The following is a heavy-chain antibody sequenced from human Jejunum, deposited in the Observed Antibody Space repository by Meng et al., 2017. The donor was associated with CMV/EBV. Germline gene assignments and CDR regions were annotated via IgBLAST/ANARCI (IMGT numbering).Heavy chain of an antibody. V-gene: IGHV3-23*01. CDR3: AKDRAGVNPDYYDY. CDR2: IGGSGGST. Sequence: GFTFNTYAMHWVRQAPGKGLEWVSGIGGSGGSTNYADSVKGRFSISRDNSKNTLYLQMNSLRAEDTAIYYCAKDRAGVNPDYYDYWGQGTLVTVSS. D-gene: IGHD3-10*01. J-gene: IGHJ4*02. CDR1: GFTFNTYA.